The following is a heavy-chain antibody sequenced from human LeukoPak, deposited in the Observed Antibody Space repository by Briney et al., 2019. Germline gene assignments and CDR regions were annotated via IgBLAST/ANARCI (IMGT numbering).Heavy chain of an antibody. CDR3: AKGGSSSPLYYSDY. D-gene: IGHD2-15*01. V-gene: IGHV3-23*01. CDR2: ISGSGGSI. Sequence: PGGSLRLSCTASKFTFSSYAMSWVRQAPGKGLEGVSAISGSGGSIYYADSVKGRFTISRDNSKNTLFLQMNSLRAEDTAVFYCAKGGSSSPLYYSDYWGQGTLVTVSS. CDR1: KFTFSSYA. J-gene: IGHJ4*02.